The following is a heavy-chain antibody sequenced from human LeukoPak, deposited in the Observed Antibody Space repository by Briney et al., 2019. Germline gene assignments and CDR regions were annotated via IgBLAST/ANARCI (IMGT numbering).Heavy chain of an antibody. CDR3: ARDDSSLLWFGELLSHYYFDY. D-gene: IGHD3-10*01. CDR1: GFTFSSYW. Sequence: GGSLRLSCAATGFTFSSYWMHWVRQAPGKGLVWVSRINSDGRSTSYADSVKGRFTISRDNAKNTVYLQMNTLRAEDTAVYYCARDDSSLLWFGELLSHYYFDYWGQGTLVTVSS. CDR2: INSDGRST. V-gene: IGHV3-74*01. J-gene: IGHJ4*02.